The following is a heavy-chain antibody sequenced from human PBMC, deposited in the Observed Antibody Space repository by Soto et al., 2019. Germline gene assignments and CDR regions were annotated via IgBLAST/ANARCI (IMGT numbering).Heavy chain of an antibody. CDR3: ATSPTRGVVVAALLPHWSDP. CDR1: GYTLTELS. J-gene: IGHJ5*02. Sequence: GASVKVSCKVSGYTLTELSMHWVRQAPGKGLEWMGGFDPEDGETIYAQKFQGRVTMTEDASTDTAYMELSSLRSEDTAVYYCATSPTRGVVVAALLPHWSDPWGLGTLVTVSS. CDR2: FDPEDGET. D-gene: IGHD2-15*01. V-gene: IGHV1-24*01.